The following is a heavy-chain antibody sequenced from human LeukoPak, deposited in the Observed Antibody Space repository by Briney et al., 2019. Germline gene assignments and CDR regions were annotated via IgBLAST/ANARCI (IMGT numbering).Heavy chain of an antibody. D-gene: IGHD4-17*01. CDR1: GFTFSTYA. V-gene: IGHV3-23*01. J-gene: IGHJ4*02. CDR3: AKVSGAYLTTAEF. Sequence: GGSLRVSCAASGFTFSTYAMRWLRQAPGKGLVWVSGISGCGDRTFYADSVKGRFTISRDNYKNTLYLQMNSLRCEDKAVYFCAKVSGAYLTTAEFWGQGTLVTVSS. CDR2: ISGCGDRT.